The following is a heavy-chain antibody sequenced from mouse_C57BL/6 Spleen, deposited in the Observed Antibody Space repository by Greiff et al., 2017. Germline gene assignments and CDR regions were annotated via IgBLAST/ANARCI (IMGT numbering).Heavy chain of an antibody. D-gene: IGHD1-2*01. Sequence: VKLMESGPGLVAPSQSLSITCTVSGFSLTSYGVHWVRQPPGKGLEWLVVIWSDGSTTYNSALKSRLSISKDNSKSQVFLKMNSLQTDDTAMYYCARHHYDGAWFAYWGQGTLVTVSA. CDR1: GFSLTSYG. CDR3: ARHHYDGAWFAY. V-gene: IGHV2-6-1*01. CDR2: IWSDGST. J-gene: IGHJ3*01.